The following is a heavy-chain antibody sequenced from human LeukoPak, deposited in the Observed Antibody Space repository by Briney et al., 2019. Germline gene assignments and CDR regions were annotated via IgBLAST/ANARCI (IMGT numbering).Heavy chain of an antibody. V-gene: IGHV3-43*01. J-gene: IGHJ4*02. Sequence: PGGSLRLSCAASGFTFSSYAMSWVRQAPGKGLEWVSLISWDGGSTYYADSVKGRFTISRDNSKNSLYLQMNSLRTKDTALYYCAKEGPSQWLGLDYWGQGTLVTVSS. D-gene: IGHD6-19*01. CDR2: ISWDGGST. CDR3: AKEGPSQWLGLDY. CDR1: GFTFSSYA.